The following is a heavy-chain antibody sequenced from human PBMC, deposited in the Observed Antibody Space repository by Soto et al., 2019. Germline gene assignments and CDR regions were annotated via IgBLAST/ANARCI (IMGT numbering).Heavy chain of an antibody. Sequence: QVQLVQSGAEVMQPGASVKVSCKASGYTFTSYYIQWVRQAPGQGLEWMGIINPSGGSTNYAQKFQGRVTMTRDTSTSTVYMELSSLRSEDTAIYYCSRGYPPRDQLGNLPGAFWGQGTLVTVSP. CDR3: SRGYPPRDQLGNLPGAF. J-gene: IGHJ4*02. V-gene: IGHV1-46*03. D-gene: IGHD1-1*01. CDR2: INPSGGST. CDR1: GYTFTSYY.